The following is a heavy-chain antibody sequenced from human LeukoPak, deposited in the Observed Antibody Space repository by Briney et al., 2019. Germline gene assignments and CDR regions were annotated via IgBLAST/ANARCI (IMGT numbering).Heavy chain of an antibody. CDR3: ARGIYDSNAFDI. CDR1: GFTFSSYW. J-gene: IGHJ3*02. Sequence: QSGESLRLSCAASGFTFSSYWMHWVRQAPGKGLVWVSCTNSDGSSTSYADSVKGRFTISRDNAKNTLYLQMNSLRAEDTAVYYCARGIYDSNAFDIWGQGTMVTVSS. CDR2: TNSDGSST. V-gene: IGHV3-74*01. D-gene: IGHD3-22*01.